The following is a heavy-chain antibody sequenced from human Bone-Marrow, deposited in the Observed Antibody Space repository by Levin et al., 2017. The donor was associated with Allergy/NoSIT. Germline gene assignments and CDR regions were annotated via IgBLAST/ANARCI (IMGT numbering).Heavy chain of an antibody. Sequence: SETLSLTCTVSGGSISSGGYYWSWIRQHPGKGLEWIGYIYYSGSTYYNPSLKSRVTISVDTSKNQFSLKLSSVTAADTAVYYCCLGGFGCFDYWGQGTLVTVSS. CDR1: GGSISSGGYY. D-gene: IGHD3-10*01. CDR3: CLGGFGCFDY. CDR2: IYYSGST. V-gene: IGHV4-31*03. J-gene: IGHJ4*02.